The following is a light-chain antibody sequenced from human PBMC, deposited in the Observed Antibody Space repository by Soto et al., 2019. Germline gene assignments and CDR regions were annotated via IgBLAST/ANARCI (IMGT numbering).Light chain of an antibody. J-gene: IGLJ2*01. Sequence: QSALTQPPSASGSPGQSVTISCTGTSSDVGAYDYVSWYQQHPGKAPKLMIYEINKRPSGVPDRFSASKSGNTASLTVSGLQAEDEADYYCSSYAGSNNVVAFGGGTKLTVL. CDR3: SSYAGSNNVVA. CDR2: EIN. V-gene: IGLV2-8*01. CDR1: SSDVGAYDY.